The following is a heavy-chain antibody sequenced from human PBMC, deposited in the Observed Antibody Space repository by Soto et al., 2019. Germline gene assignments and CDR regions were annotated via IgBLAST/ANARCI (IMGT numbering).Heavy chain of an antibody. V-gene: IGHV3-21*01. CDR2: ISRSGIYL. Sequence: EVQLVESGGGLVKPGGALRLSCAASGFTFSDYTMNWVRQAPGKGLEWVSSISRSGIYLYNVDSVKGRFTISRDNAENSLYLQVNSLRAEDTAVYYCARDRYGDYSPDSWGQGTLVTVSS. D-gene: IGHD4-17*01. J-gene: IGHJ4*02. CDR3: ARDRYGDYSPDS. CDR1: GFTFSDYT.